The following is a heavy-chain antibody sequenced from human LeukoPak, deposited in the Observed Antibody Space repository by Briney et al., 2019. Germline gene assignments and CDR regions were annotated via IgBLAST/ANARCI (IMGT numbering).Heavy chain of an antibody. CDR2: ISWASGSI. J-gene: IGHJ3*02. Sequence: GGSLRLSCAASGFTFDDYAMHWVRQAPGKGLEWVSGISWASGSIGYADSVKGRFTISRDNAKNSLYLQMNSLRVEDMALYYCAKASSRSFSSGYYGNAFDIWGQGTMVTVSS. D-gene: IGHD6-19*01. V-gene: IGHV3-9*03. CDR1: GFTFDDYA. CDR3: AKASSRSFSSGYYGNAFDI.